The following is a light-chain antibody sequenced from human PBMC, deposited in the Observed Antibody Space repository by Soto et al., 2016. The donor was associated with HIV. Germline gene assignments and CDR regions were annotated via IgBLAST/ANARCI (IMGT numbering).Light chain of an antibody. J-gene: IGKJ1*01. V-gene: IGKV1-5*03. Sequence: DIQMTQSPSTLSASVGDRVTITCRASQSVNDWLAWYQQKPGTPPSLLIYKVSTLESGVPSMFSGVGFGTDFTLTISTLQPEDSAIYYCQQYNTPPWTFGQGTKVEI. CDR2: KVS. CDR1: QSVNDW. CDR3: QQYNTPPWT.